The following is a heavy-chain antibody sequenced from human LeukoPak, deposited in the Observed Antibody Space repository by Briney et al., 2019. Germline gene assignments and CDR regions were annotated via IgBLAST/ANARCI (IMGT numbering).Heavy chain of an antibody. CDR1: GFTFTRNA. Sequence: GGSLRLSCAASGFTFTRNAMAWVRQAPGKGPEWVSAIDGSGGTTFYADSVKGRVTISRVQSTNTVYLQMNSLRADDTAVYYCAKAHCSSTSCSRADNWGQGTLVTVSS. V-gene: IGHV3-23*01. J-gene: IGHJ4*02. D-gene: IGHD2-2*01. CDR3: AKAHCSSTSCSRADN. CDR2: IDGSGGTT.